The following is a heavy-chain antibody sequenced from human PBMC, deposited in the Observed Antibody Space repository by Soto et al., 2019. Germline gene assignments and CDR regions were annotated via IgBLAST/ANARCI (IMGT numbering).Heavy chain of an antibody. CDR3: ARDEQGGGVVNWFDP. CDR2: ISSSSSTI. D-gene: IGHD3-16*01. V-gene: IGHV3-48*01. Sequence: PGGSLRLSCAASGFTFSSYRMNWVRQAPGKGLEWVSYISSSSSTIYYADSVKGRFTISRDNAKNSLYLQMNSLRAEDTAVYYCARDEQGGGVVNWFDPWGQGTLVTVSS. J-gene: IGHJ5*02. CDR1: GFTFSSYR.